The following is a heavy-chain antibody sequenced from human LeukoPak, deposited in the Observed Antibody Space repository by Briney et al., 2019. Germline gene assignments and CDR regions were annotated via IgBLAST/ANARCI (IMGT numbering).Heavy chain of an antibody. Sequence: PGGSLRLSCAASGFTVSSNYMSWVRQAPGKGLEWVSVIYSGGSTYYADSVKGRFTISRDNSKNTLYLQMNSLRAEDTAVYYCARERTDYYDSSGYYFDYWGQGTLVTVSS. CDR2: IYSGGST. J-gene: IGHJ4*02. CDR3: ARERTDYYDSSGYYFDY. V-gene: IGHV3-53*01. CDR1: GFTVSSNY. D-gene: IGHD3-22*01.